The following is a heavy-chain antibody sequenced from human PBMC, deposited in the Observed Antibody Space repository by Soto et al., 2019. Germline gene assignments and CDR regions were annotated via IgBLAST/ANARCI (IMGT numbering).Heavy chain of an antibody. CDR1: GYSFTTYA. Sequence: QVQLVQSGAEVKKPGASVKVSCKASGYSFTTYAISWVRQAPGQGLEWMGWINANSGNTNYAQKLQGRVTMTTDTSASTAYMELRRLRSDDTAVYYCARDRPPNYYDSSGYFAYWGQGTLVTVSS. CDR2: INANSGNT. D-gene: IGHD3-22*01. CDR3: ARDRPPNYYDSSGYFAY. V-gene: IGHV1-18*04. J-gene: IGHJ4*02.